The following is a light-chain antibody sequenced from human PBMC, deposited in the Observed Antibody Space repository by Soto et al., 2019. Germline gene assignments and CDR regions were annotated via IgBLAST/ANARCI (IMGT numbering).Light chain of an antibody. J-gene: IGKJ1*01. CDR2: AAS. CDR1: QAISIY. CDR3: QKYNSAPPT. Sequence: DIQMTQSPSSLSTSVGDRVTITCRASQAISIYLAWYQQKPGKVPKLLIYAASTLQSGVPSRFSGSGSGTDFTLTISSLQTEDVATYYCQKYNSAPPTFGQGTKVDIK. V-gene: IGKV1-27*01.